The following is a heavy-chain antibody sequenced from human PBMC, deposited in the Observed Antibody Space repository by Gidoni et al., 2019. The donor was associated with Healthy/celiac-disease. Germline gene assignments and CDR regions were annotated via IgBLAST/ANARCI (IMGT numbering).Heavy chain of an antibody. Sequence: QVQLVQSGAEVKKPGASVKLSCKASGYTFTSYDINWVRQATGQGLEWMGWMNPKSGNTGDAQKFQGRVTMTRNTSISTAYMELSSLRSEDTAVYYCARGVSPSDGYGMDVWGQGTTVTVSS. CDR3: ARGVSPSDGYGMDV. J-gene: IGHJ6*02. CDR1: GYTFTSYD. V-gene: IGHV1-8*01. CDR2: MNPKSGNT.